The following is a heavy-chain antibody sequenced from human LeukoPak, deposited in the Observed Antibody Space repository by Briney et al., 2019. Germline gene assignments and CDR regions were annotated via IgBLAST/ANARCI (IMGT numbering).Heavy chain of an antibody. CDR3: AREASRLRYYYDSSGYYDY. CDR1: GGSISSGGYY. D-gene: IGHD3-22*01. J-gene: IGHJ4*02. CDR2: IYYSGST. Sequence: SETLSLTCTVSGGSISSGGYYWSWIRQHPGKGLEWIGYIYYSGSTYYNPSLKSRVTISVDTSKNQFSLKLSSVTAADTAVYYCAREASRLRYYYDSSGYYDYWGQGTLVTVSS. V-gene: IGHV4-31*03.